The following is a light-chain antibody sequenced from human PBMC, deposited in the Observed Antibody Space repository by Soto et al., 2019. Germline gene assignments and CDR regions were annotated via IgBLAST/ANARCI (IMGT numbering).Light chain of an antibody. CDR2: SAS. Sequence: EIVLTQSPGTLSLSPGERATLSCRASQSVDSIYIAWYQQKLGQAPRLLIYSASSWATGVPARFSGSGSGTDFTLSISRLEPEDSAVYYCQQYGSSPYTFGQGTKLEIK. CDR1: QSVDSIY. V-gene: IGKV3-20*01. J-gene: IGKJ2*01. CDR3: QQYGSSPYT.